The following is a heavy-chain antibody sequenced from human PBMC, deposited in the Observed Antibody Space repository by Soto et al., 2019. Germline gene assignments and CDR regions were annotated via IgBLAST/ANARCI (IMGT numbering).Heavy chain of an antibody. V-gene: IGHV3-23*01. Sequence: EVQLLESGGGLVQPGGSLRLSCAASGVTFSSYAMRWVRQAPGKGLEWVSASSGRGGSTYYADSVKGRFTISRDNSKNTLYLQRNSLRAEDTAVYYCARRGSGSDYDYWGQGTLVTVSS. CDR2: SSGRGGST. D-gene: IGHD1-26*01. CDR3: ARRGSGSDYDY. J-gene: IGHJ4*02. CDR1: GVTFSSYA.